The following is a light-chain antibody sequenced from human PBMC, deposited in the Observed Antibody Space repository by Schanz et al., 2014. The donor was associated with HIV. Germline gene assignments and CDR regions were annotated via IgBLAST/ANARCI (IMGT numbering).Light chain of an antibody. CDR3: QQHEDLLPT. V-gene: IGKV1-33*01. J-gene: IGKJ1*01. CDR1: QDIRNS. CDR2: EAS. Sequence: DIQMTQSPSSLSAFVGDRVTITCQASQDIRNSLNWYQQKPGKAPKLLIYEASSLETGVPSRFSGGGSGTHFTFTISGLLPEDVATYYCQQHEDLLPTFGQGTKVEIK.